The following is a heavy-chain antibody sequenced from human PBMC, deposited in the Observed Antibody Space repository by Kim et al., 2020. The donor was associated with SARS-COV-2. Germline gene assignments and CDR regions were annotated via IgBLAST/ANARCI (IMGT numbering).Heavy chain of an antibody. CDR3: AKDWGFYGD. CDR2: GGTT. V-gene: IGHV3-23*01. J-gene: IGHJ4*02. Sequence: GGTTYYADSVKGRFTISRDNSKNMLYLQMNSLRAEDTAVFYCAKDWGFYGDWGQGTLVTVSS. D-gene: IGHD3-10*01.